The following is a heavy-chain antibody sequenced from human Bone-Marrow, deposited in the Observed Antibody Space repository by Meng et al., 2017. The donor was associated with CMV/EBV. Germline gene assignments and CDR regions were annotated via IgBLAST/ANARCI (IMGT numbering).Heavy chain of an antibody. J-gene: IGHJ4*02. CDR1: GYY. CDR3: ARSVGCSSTYCYTYTSSWYPDY. V-gene: IGHV4-31*02. D-gene: IGHD6-13*01. Sequence: GYYGTWVRQHPGKGLEWIGYIYYSGGTNYSPSLQSRVTISVDTSKNQFSLKLSSVTAADTAMYYCARSVGCSSTYCYTYTSSWYPDYWGQGTLVTVSS. CDR2: IYYSGGT.